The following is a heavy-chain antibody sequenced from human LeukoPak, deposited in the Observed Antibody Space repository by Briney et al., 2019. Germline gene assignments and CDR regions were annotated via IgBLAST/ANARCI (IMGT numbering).Heavy chain of an antibody. D-gene: IGHD5-12*01. V-gene: IGHV1-69*06. J-gene: IGHJ4*02. Sequence: SVKVSCKASGGTFSSYAISWVRQAPGQGLEWMGGIIPIFGTANYAQKFQGRVTITADKSTSTAYMELSSLRSEDTAVYYCARAPCSGYDLRDFDYWGQGTLVTVSS. CDR1: GGTFSSYA. CDR3: ARAPCSGYDLRDFDY. CDR2: IIPIFGTA.